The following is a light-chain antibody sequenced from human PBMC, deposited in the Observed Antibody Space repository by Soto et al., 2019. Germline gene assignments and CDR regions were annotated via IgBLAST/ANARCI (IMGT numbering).Light chain of an antibody. CDR1: QSIISW. V-gene: IGKV1-5*03. CDR2: KAS. Sequence: DIQMTQSPSTLSASVGDRVTITCRASQSIISWFAWYQQKPGKAPKLLIYKASSLESGVPSRFSGSGSGTEFTRSISTLQPDDFYSYYCQQYNCSPRFGQGTKVEIK. CDR3: QQYNCSPR. J-gene: IGKJ1*01.